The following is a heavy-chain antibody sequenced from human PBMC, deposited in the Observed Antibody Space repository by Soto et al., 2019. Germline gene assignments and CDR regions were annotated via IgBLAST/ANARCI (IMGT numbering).Heavy chain of an antibody. CDR2: TYYSGST. Sequence: SETLSLTCTVSGGSISSYYWSWIRQPPGKGLEWIGYTYYSGSTNYNPSLKSRVTISVDTSKNQFSLKLSSVTAADTAVYYCARDSLGTWGSYRQPHNWFDPWGQGTLVTVSS. CDR3: ARDSLGTWGSYRQPHNWFDP. V-gene: IGHV4-59*01. J-gene: IGHJ5*02. CDR1: GGSISSYY. D-gene: IGHD3-16*02.